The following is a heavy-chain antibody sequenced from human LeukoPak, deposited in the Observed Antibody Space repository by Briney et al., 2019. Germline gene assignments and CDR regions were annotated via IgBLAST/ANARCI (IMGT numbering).Heavy chain of an antibody. V-gene: IGHV1-69*05. CDR1: GGTFSSYA. D-gene: IGHD2/OR15-2a*01. CDR3: ARDRGGTLAAVYYYMDV. J-gene: IGHJ6*03. Sequence: SVKVSCKASGGTFSSYAISWVRRAPGQGLEWMGGIIPIFGTANYAQKFQGRVTITTDESTSTAYMELSSLRSEDTAVYYCARDRGGTLAAVYYYMDVWGKGTTVTVSS. CDR2: IIPIFGTA.